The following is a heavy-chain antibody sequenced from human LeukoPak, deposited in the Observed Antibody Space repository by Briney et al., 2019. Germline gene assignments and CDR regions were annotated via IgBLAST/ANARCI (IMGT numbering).Heavy chain of an antibody. J-gene: IGHJ4*02. CDR3: ARSYYYDSSGSPPFDY. CDR1: GYSFTSYW. CDR2: IYPGDSDT. V-gene: IGHV5-51*01. Sequence: GESLKISCKGSGYSFTSYWIGWVRQMPGKGLEWMGIIYPGDSDTRYSPSFQGQVTISADKSISTAYLQWSSLKASDTAMYCCARSYYYDSSGSPPFDYWGQGTLVTVSS. D-gene: IGHD3-22*01.